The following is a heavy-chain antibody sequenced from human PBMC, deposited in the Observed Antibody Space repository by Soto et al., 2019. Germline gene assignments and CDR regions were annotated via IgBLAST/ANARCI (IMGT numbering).Heavy chain of an antibody. J-gene: IGHJ5*02. D-gene: IGHD2-15*01. Sequence: EVQLVESGGGLVKPGGSLRLSCAASGFTFSSYSMNWVRQAPGKGLEWVSSISSSSSYIYYADSVKGRFTISRDNAKNSLYLQMNILRAEDTAVYYCARDRRSTYNWFDPWGQGTQVTVSS. CDR3: ARDRRSTYNWFDP. CDR2: ISSSSSYI. V-gene: IGHV3-21*01. CDR1: GFTFSSYS.